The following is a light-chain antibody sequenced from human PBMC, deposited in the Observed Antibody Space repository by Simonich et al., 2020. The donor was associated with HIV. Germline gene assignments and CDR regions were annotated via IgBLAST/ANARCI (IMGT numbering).Light chain of an antibody. Sequence: DIVMTQSPDSLAVSLGERATLNCKSSQILLYSSNNKNSLGWYQQKPGQPPQLLIYWASTREAGVPDRFSGSGSGTDFTLTISSLQAEDVAVYYCQQSYSTPYTFGQGTKLEIK. V-gene: IGKV4-1*01. CDR3: QQSYSTPYT. CDR1: QILLYSSNNKNS. CDR2: WAS. J-gene: IGKJ2*01.